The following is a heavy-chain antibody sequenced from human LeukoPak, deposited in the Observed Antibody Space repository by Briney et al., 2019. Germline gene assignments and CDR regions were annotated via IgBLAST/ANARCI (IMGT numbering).Heavy chain of an antibody. J-gene: IGHJ4*02. Sequence: GASVKVSCKASGYTFTNYGISWVRQAPGQGLEWMGWISTNNGKTNYAQKLQGRVTMTTDTSTSTDYMEVRSLRSDDTAVYYCARDSQVLRFFDWRFDYWGQGSLVSVSS. V-gene: IGHV1-18*01. CDR3: ARDSQVLRFFDWRFDY. CDR1: GYTFTNYG. D-gene: IGHD3-9*01. CDR2: ISTNNGKT.